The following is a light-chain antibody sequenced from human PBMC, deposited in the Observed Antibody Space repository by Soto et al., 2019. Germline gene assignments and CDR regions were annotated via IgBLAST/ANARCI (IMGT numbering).Light chain of an antibody. CDR2: GAS. V-gene: IGKV3-20*01. CDR3: QQYGTSPRT. Sequence: EIVLTQSPGTLSLHQGERVSLFRRASQSISKNYLAWHQQRPGQAPRLLIYGASSRAAGISDRFSVIVSWTDFSLTISRLQPEDLAVYYCQQYGTSPRTFGQGTKVDIK. CDR1: QSISKNY. J-gene: IGKJ1*01.